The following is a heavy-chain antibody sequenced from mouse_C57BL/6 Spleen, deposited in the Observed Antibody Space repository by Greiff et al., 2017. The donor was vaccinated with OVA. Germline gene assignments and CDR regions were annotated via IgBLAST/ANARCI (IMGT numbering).Heavy chain of an antibody. D-gene: IGHD2-12*01. CDR2: IHPNSGST. J-gene: IGHJ1*03. CDR1: GYTFTSYW. CDR3: ARNSYRGYFDV. Sequence: VQLQQPGAELVKPGASVKLSCKASGYTFTSYWMHWVKQRPGQGLEWIGMIHPNSGSTNYNEKFKSKATLTVDKSSSTAYMQLSSLTSEDSAVYYCARNSYRGYFDVWGTGTTVTVSS. V-gene: IGHV1-64*01.